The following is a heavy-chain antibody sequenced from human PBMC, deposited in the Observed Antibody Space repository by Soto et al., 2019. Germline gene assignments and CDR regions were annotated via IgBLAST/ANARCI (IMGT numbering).Heavy chain of an antibody. Sequence: NPSETLSLTCTVSGDSFDNTLFYWGWIRQPPGKGLEWIGVIYSRGNTYYNPSLASRVTISLDTSKNQFSLSLTSVTAADTAIYFCAASTTVAAAMTDFDSWGLGTLVTVSS. J-gene: IGHJ4*02. CDR3: AASTTVAAAMTDFDS. V-gene: IGHV4-39*01. CDR2: IYSRGNT. CDR1: GDSFDNTLFY. D-gene: IGHD2-2*01.